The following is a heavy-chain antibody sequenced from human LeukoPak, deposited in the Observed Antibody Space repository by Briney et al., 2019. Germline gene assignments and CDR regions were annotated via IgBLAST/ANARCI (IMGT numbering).Heavy chain of an antibody. CDR1: GGTFSSYA. V-gene: IGHV1-69*04. CDR2: IIPILGIA. Sequence: SVKVSCKASGGTFSSYAISWVRQAPGQGLEWMGRIIPILGIANYAQKFQGRVTITADKSTSTAYMELSSLRSEDTAVYYCAKGREGYSYGYGDYWGQGTLVTVSS. D-gene: IGHD5-18*01. CDR3: AKGREGYSYGYGDY. J-gene: IGHJ4*02.